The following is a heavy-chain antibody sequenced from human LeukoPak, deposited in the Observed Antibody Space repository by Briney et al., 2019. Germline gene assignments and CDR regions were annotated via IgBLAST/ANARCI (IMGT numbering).Heavy chain of an antibody. Sequence: GGSLRLSCAASGFTLSSYWMSWVRQAPGKGLEWVANIKQDESEKYYVDSVKGRFTISRDNAKNSLYLQMNSLRAEDTAVYYCARWAIVLRFLEWLRRWFDPWGQGTLVTVSS. V-gene: IGHV3-7*01. J-gene: IGHJ5*02. CDR1: GFTLSSYW. D-gene: IGHD3-3*01. CDR3: ARWAIVLRFLEWLRRWFDP. CDR2: IKQDESEK.